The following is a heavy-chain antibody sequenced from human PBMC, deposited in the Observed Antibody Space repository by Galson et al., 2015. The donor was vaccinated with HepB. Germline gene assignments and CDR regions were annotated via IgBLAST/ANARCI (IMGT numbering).Heavy chain of an antibody. CDR3: TTDSPPLYSSGWYEDY. J-gene: IGHJ4*02. CDR2: ISYDGSNK. D-gene: IGHD6-19*01. Sequence: LRLSCAASGFTFSSYAMHWVRQAPGTGLEWVAVISYDGSNKYYADSVKGRFTISRDNSKNTLYLQMNSLKTEDTAVYYCTTDSPPLYSSGWYEDYWGQGTLVTVSS. V-gene: IGHV3-30*04. CDR1: GFTFSSYA.